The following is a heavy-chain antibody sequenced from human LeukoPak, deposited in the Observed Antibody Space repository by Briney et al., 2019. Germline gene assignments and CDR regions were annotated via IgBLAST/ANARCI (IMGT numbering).Heavy chain of an antibody. Sequence: GGSLRLSCAASGFTFSDYYMSWIRQAPGKGLEWVSCISSSGSTIYYADSVKGRFTISRDNAKNSLYLQMNSLRAEDTAVYYCASEPIQLGSIDYWGQGTLVTVSS. D-gene: IGHD5-18*01. J-gene: IGHJ4*02. CDR1: GFTFSDYY. V-gene: IGHV3-11*01. CDR3: ASEPIQLGSIDY. CDR2: ISSSGSTI.